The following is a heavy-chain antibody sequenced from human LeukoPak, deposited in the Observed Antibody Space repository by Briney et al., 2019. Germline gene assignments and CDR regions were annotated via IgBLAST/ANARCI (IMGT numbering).Heavy chain of an antibody. CDR1: GFSCSTRG. CDR3: ARDRRPARTYSGLFDY. D-gene: IGHD5-12*01. Sequence: GGSLRLSYAASGFSCSTRGMSWVRQAPGKGLEWVSAISGNDESTFYADSVKGRFTISRDNSRNTLYLQLSSLSAEDSAIYYCARDRRPARTYSGLFDYWGQGTLVTVSS. J-gene: IGHJ4*02. CDR2: ISGNDEST. V-gene: IGHV3-23*01.